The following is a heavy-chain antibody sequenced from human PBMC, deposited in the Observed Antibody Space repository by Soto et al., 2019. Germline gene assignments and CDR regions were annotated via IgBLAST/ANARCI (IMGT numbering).Heavy chain of an antibody. D-gene: IGHD3-3*01. V-gene: IGHV3-48*01. J-gene: IGHJ6*03. CDR2: ISSSSSTI. CDR3: ARAGLDDFWSGYWTTAKRTGSYYYYYMDV. Sequence: EVQLVESGGGLVQPGGSLRLSCAASGFTFSSYSMNWVRQAPGKGLEWVSYISSSSSTIYYADSVKGRFTISRDNAKNSLYLQMNSLRAEDTAVYYCARAGLDDFWSGYWTTAKRTGSYYYYYMDVWGKGTTVTVSS. CDR1: GFTFSSYS.